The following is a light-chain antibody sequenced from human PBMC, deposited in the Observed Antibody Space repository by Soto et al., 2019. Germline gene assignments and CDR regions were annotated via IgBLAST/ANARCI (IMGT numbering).Light chain of an antibody. J-gene: IGKJ5*01. CDR1: QSISSY. V-gene: IGKV1-39*01. CDR2: AAS. Sequence: DIQMTQSPSCLSASVGDRVTITCRASQSISSYLNWYQQKPGKAPKLLIYAASTLQSGVPSRFSGSGSGTDFTLTITSLQPEDFATYYCQQSYGTPITFGQGTRLEIK. CDR3: QQSYGTPIT.